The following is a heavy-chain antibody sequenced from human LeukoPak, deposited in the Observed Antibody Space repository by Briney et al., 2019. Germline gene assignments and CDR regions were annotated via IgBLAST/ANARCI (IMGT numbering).Heavy chain of an antibody. Sequence: GGSLRLSCAASGFTFGRYWMHWVRQASGEGLEWVSRMNSDGSSISYADSVKGRFTISRDNAKNTLYLQMNSLRVEDTAVYYCARVAGGCSTTNCLFDYWGQGTLVTVSS. CDR2: MNSDGSSI. CDR1: GFTFGRYW. D-gene: IGHD2-2*01. J-gene: IGHJ4*02. CDR3: ARVAGGCSTTNCLFDY. V-gene: IGHV3-74*01.